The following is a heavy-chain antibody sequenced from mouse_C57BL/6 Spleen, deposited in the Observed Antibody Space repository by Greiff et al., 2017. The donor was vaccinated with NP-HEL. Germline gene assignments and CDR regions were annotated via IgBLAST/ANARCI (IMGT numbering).Heavy chain of an antibody. D-gene: IGHD2-14*01. V-gene: IGHV1-52*01. CDR1: GYTFTSYW. CDR2: IDPSDSET. CDR3: ARGLWVRYFDY. Sequence: QVQLQQPGAELVRPGSSVKLSCKASGYTFTSYWMHWVKQRPIQGLEWIGNIDPSDSETHYNQKFKDKATLTVDKSSSTAYMQLSSLTSEDSAVYYCARGLWVRYFDYWGQGTTLTVSS. J-gene: IGHJ2*01.